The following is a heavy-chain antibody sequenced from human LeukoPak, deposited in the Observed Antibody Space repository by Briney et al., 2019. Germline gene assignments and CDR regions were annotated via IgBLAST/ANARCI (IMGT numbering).Heavy chain of an antibody. D-gene: IGHD4-17*01. V-gene: IGHV5-51*01. CDR2: IYPGDSDT. CDR3: ARQSGTTVTEFDY. J-gene: IGHJ4*02. CDR1: GYSFTCYW. Sequence: NHGESLKISCEGSGYSFTCYWIGWVRQMPGKGLEWMGIIYPGDSDTRYSPSFQGQVTISADKSISTAYLQWSSLKASDTAMYYCARQSGTTVTEFDYWGQGTLVTVSS.